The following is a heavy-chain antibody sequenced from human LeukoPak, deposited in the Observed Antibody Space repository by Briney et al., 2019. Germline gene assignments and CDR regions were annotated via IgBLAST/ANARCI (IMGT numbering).Heavy chain of an antibody. J-gene: IGHJ4*02. CDR2: ISPSGGST. CDR3: ARDITGGYSFDY. D-gene: IGHD3-22*01. CDR1: GFTFSNYD. V-gene: IGHV3-23*01. Sequence: GGSLRLSCAASGFTFSNYDMSWVRQAPGKRLEWVSGISPSGGSTNYADSVKGRFSISRDHSKHTLYLQMNSLRAEDTAVYYCARDITGGYSFDYWGQGTLVTVSS.